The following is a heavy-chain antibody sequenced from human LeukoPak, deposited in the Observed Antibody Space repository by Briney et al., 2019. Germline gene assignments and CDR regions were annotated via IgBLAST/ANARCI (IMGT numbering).Heavy chain of an antibody. J-gene: IGHJ4*02. CDR1: GGTFSSYA. D-gene: IGHD6-19*01. V-gene: IGHV1-69*13. Sequence: GASVKVSCKASGGTFSSYAISWVGQAPGQGLEWMGGIVPIFGTANYAQKFQGRVTITADESTSTAYMELSSLRSEDTAVYYCARSGQWLVGYFDYWGQGTLVTVSS. CDR2: IVPIFGTA. CDR3: ARSGQWLVGYFDY.